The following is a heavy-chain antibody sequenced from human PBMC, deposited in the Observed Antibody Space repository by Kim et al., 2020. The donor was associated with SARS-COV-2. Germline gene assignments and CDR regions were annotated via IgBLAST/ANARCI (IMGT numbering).Heavy chain of an antibody. D-gene: IGHD2-2*01. J-gene: IGHJ4*02. Sequence: DSAKGRLTTSRDNSKNTLYLQMNGLRAEDTAVYYCATCSTSSYSFQFDSWGQGTLVTVSS. V-gene: IGHV3-53*01. CDR3: ATCSTSSYSFQFDS.